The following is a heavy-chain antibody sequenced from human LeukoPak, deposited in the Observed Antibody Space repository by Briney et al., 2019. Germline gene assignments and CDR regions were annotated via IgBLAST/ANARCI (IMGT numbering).Heavy chain of an antibody. CDR1: GFTFSIYA. Sequence: PGGSLRLSCAASGFTFSIYAMSWVRQAPGKGLEWVSSISSSSSYIYYADSVKGRFTISRDNAKNSLYLQMNSLRAEDTAVYYCARDHRGYSGYDLGYWGQGTLVTVSS. CDR3: ARDHRGYSGYDLGY. V-gene: IGHV3-21*01. CDR2: ISSSSSYI. D-gene: IGHD5-12*01. J-gene: IGHJ4*02.